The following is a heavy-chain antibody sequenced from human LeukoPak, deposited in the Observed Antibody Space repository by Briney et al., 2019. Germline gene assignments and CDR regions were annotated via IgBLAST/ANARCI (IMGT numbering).Heavy chain of an antibody. J-gene: IGHJ4*02. V-gene: IGHV3-7*01. CDR2: INPAGTET. D-gene: IGHD2-15*01. CDR3: ARFGYVAAVDL. Sequence: GGSLRRSCAASGFSFSAYWMYWVRQAPGMGLEWVANINPAGTETYYADPVKGRFTISRDNAKNLLYLQMNSLRAEDTAVYYCARFGYVAAVDLWGQGPLVTVS. CDR1: GFSFSAYW.